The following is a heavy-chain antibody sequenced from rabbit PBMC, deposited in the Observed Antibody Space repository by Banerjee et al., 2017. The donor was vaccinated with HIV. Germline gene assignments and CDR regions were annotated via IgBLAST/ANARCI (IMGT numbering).Heavy chain of an antibody. D-gene: IGHD4-2*01. CDR2: IFTGSDGSS. J-gene: IGHJ3*01. V-gene: IGHV1S40*01. Sequence: QSLEESGGDLVQPEGSLTLTCTASGFSFSSSYYMCWVRQAPGKGLEWIACIFTGSDGSSYYASWAKGRFTISKPSSTTVTLQMTSLTAADTATYFCARGHAGSSWGLDLWGQGTLVTVS. CDR1: GFSFSSSYY. CDR3: ARGHAGSSWGLDL.